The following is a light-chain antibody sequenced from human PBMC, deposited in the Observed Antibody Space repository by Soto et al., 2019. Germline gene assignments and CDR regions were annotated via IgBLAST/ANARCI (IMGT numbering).Light chain of an antibody. J-gene: IGKJ1*01. CDR3: QQYNGYSWT. CDR1: QSIGSW. CDR2: DVS. V-gene: IGKV1-5*01. Sequence: DIQMTQSPSTLSASVGDRVTITCRASQSIGSWLAWYQQKPGRAPKLLIYDVSSLESGVPSRFSGSGSGTEFTLTISSLQPDDFATYYCQQYNGYSWTFGQGTKVEIK.